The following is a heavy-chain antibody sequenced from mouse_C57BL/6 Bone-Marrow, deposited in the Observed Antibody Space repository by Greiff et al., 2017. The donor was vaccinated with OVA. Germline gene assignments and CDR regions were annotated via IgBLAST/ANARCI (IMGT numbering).Heavy chain of an antibody. J-gene: IGHJ2*01. CDR3: TTGLGYYFDY. V-gene: IGHV14-4*01. D-gene: IGHD2-2*01. CDR2: IDPENGDT. CDR1: GFNIKDDY. Sequence: VHVKQSGAELVRPGASVKLSCTASGFNIKDDYMHWVKQRPEQGLEWIGWIDPENGDTEYASKFQGKATITADTSSNTAYLQLSSLTSEDTAVYYCTTGLGYYFDYWGQGTTLTVSS.